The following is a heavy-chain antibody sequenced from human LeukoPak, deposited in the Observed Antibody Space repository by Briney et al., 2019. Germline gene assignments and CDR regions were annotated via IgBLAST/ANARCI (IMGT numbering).Heavy chain of an antibody. CDR1: GYTFTGHY. Sequence: GASVKVSCKASGYTFTGHYMHWVRQAPGQGPEWMGWINPNSGGTNYAQKFQGRVTMTGDTSISTAYMGLSGLRSDDTAVYYCARGMTTVLTGGYWGQGTQVTVSS. V-gene: IGHV1-2*02. CDR2: INPNSGGT. CDR3: ARGMTTVLTGGY. D-gene: IGHD4-11*01. J-gene: IGHJ4*02.